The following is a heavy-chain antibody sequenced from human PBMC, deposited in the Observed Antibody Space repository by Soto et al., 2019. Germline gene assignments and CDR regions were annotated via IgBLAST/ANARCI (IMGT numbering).Heavy chain of an antibody. Sequence: QVQLQASGPGLVKPSQTLSLTCSVSGGSISSGGYYWSWIRRHPGKGLEWIGYLSYSGTTYYNPSLKSRANISVDTSKSQFSLKLSSVTAADTAVYYCARGFSGSRPGDYYYYVMDAWCQGTTVTVSS. CDR3: ARGFSGSRPGDYYYYVMDA. CDR1: GGSISSGGYY. D-gene: IGHD3-10*01. CDR2: LSYSGTT. V-gene: IGHV4-31*03. J-gene: IGHJ6*02.